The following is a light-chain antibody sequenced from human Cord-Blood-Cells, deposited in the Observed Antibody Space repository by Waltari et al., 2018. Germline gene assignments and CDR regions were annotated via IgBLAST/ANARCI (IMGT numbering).Light chain of an antibody. CDR1: SGSIASND. Sequence: NFMLTPPHSVSESPGKTVTISCTPRSGSIASNDVQRYQQRPGSAPTTVMYEDNQRPSGVPDRFSGSIDSSSNSASLTISGLKTEDEADYYCQSYDSSNWVFGGGTKLTVL. V-gene: IGLV6-57*03. J-gene: IGLJ3*02. CDR2: EDN. CDR3: QSYDSSNWV.